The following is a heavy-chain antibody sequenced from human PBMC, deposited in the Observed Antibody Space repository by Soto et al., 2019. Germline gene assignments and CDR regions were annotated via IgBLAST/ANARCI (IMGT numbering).Heavy chain of an antibody. CDR1: GFTFSTYE. J-gene: IGHJ6*02. Sequence: GGSLRLSCAASGFTFSTYEFNWVRQAPGEGLEWVSYISTSGGITYYADSVKGRFTISRDNAKNSLYLQVNGLRAEDTAVYYCARGSFGPDDGMDAWGQGTTVPVSS. D-gene: IGHD3-16*01. CDR3: ARGSFGPDDGMDA. V-gene: IGHV3-48*03. CDR2: ISTSGGIT.